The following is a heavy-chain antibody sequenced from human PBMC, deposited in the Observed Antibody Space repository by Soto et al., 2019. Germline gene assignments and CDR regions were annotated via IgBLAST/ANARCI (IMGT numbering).Heavy chain of an antibody. CDR3: ARDAGEWDYYDSRAFDP. J-gene: IGHJ5*02. CDR2: IYYSGST. Sequence: QVQLQESGPGLVKPSQTLSLTCTVSGGSISSGGYYWSWIRQHPGKGLEWIGYIYYSGSTYYNPSLQSRVTISVDTSKNQFSLKLSSVTAADTAVYYCARDAGEWDYYDSRAFDPWGQGTLVTVSS. V-gene: IGHV4-31*03. CDR1: GGSISSGGYY. D-gene: IGHD3-22*01.